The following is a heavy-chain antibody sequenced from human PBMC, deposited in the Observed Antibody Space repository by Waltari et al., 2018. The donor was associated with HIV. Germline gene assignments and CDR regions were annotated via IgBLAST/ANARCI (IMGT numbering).Heavy chain of an antibody. CDR2: VSYSGAT. V-gene: IGHV4-34*01. CDR3: ARGSQHHDL. CDR1: GTSFSGYY. J-gene: IGHJ5*02. Sequence: QVQLQQWGTGLLKPSGTLSLKCAIYGTSFSGYYWSWLRQSPTKGLEWIGEVSYSGATNYNPSFEGRVSISADTSKNQLSLNLTSLTAADTGVYFCARGSQHHDLWGQGTLVAVS.